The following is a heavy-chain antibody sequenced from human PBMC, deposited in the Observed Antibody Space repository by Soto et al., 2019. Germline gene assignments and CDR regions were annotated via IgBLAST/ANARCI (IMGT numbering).Heavy chain of an antibody. D-gene: IGHD3-10*01. CDR2: IYYSGST. J-gene: IGHJ6*02. CDR3: ARAPVYYYGSGSYGSGPRYYYGMDV. V-gene: IGHV4-59*01. Sequence: SEALSLTCTFSGGSISSYYWSWIRHPPGNGLYCIGYIYYSGSTNYNPSLKSRFTISVDTSKNQFSLKLSSVTAADTAVYYCARAPVYYYGSGSYGSGPRYYYGMDVWGQGTTVTVSS. CDR1: GGSISSYY.